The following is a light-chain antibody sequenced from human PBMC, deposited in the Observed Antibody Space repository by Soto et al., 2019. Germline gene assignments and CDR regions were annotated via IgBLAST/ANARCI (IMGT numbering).Light chain of an antibody. CDR3: RQYNNWPRT. V-gene: IGKV3-15*01. Sequence: EIVMTQSPATLSVSPGERATLSCRASQSISSNLAWYQQKPGQAPRLLIYGASTRATGIPARFSGSGSGTEFTITISSPQSEDFAVYYCRQYNNWPRTFGQGTKVEIK. CDR2: GAS. CDR1: QSISSN. J-gene: IGKJ1*01.